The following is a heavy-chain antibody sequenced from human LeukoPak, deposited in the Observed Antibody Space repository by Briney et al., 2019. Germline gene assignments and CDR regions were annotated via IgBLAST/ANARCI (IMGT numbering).Heavy chain of an antibody. D-gene: IGHD6-13*01. J-gene: IGHJ5*02. V-gene: IGHV3-23*01. Sequence: GGSLRLSCAASGFTFNSYAMSWVRQAPGKGLEWVSAISGSGSSTYYADSVKGRFTISRDNSKNTLYLQMNSLRAEDTAVYYCARDRVAAAGIDPWGQGTLVTVSS. CDR3: ARDRVAAAGIDP. CDR1: GFTFNSYA. CDR2: ISGSGSST.